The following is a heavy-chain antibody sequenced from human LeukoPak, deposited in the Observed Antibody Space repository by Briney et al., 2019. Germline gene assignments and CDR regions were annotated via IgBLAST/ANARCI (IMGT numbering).Heavy chain of an antibody. Sequence: SQTLSLTCTVSGGSLSSGSYYWRWIRQPAGKGLEWVGRIYTSGSTNYNPSLKSRVTISVDTFKNQFSLKLSSVTAADTAVYYCAREQGGFSYSYDSSGYYLWGQGTLVTVSS. V-gene: IGHV4-61*02. D-gene: IGHD3-22*01. CDR3: AREQGGFSYSYDSSGYYL. J-gene: IGHJ5*02. CDR2: IYTSGST. CDR1: GGSLSSGSYY.